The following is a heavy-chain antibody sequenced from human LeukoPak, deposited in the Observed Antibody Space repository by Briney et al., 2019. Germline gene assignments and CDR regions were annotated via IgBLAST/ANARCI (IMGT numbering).Heavy chain of an antibody. CDR2: ISGSGGST. V-gene: IGHV3-23*01. J-gene: IGHJ4*02. CDR3: AKGRNLGGVGPPPDY. CDR1: GFTFSSCA. Sequence: PGGSLRLSCAASGFTFSSCAMSWVRQAPGKGLEWVSDISGSGGSTYYAGSVKGRFTISRDNSKNTLFLQMNSLRAEDTAVYYCAKGRNLGGVGPPPDYWGQGTLVTVSS. D-gene: IGHD3-10*01.